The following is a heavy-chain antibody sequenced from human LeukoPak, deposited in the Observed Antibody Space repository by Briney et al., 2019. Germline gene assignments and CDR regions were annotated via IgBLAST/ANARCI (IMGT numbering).Heavy chain of an antibody. D-gene: IGHD3-10*01. CDR2: ISSSSYI. CDR1: GFTFSSYS. Sequence: PGGSLRLSCAASGFTFSSYSMNWVRQAPGKGLEWVSSISSSSYIYYADSVKGRFTISRDNAKNSLYLQMNSLRAEDTAVYYCARAGGSGTVDYWGHGTLVTVSS. J-gene: IGHJ4*01. CDR3: ARAGGSGTVDY. V-gene: IGHV3-21*01.